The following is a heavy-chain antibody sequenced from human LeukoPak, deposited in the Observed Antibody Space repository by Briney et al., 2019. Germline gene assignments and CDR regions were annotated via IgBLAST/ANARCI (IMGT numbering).Heavy chain of an antibody. V-gene: IGHV4-31*03. J-gene: IGHJ4*02. Sequence: SETLSLTCTVSGGSISSGGYYWSWIRQHPGKGLEWIGYIYYSGSTYYNPSLKSRVTISVDTSKNQFSLKLSSVTAADTAVYYCARVAGSSSSLLDYWGRGTLVTVSS. D-gene: IGHD6-6*01. CDR2: IYYSGST. CDR1: GGSISSGGYY. CDR3: ARVAGSSSSLLDY.